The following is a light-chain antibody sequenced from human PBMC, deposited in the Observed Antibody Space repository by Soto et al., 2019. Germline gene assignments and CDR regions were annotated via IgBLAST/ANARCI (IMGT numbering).Light chain of an antibody. V-gene: IGLV2-8*01. CDR1: SGDIGGYDY. CDR3: RSYAGSNNPYV. Sequence: QSVLTQPPSASGSPGQSVTISCTGTSGDIGGYDYVSWYQQHPGKAPKLMIYEVTKRPVGVPDRFSGSKSGNTASLTVSGLQAEDEADYFCRSYAGSNNPYVFGTGTKLTVL. CDR2: EVT. J-gene: IGLJ1*01.